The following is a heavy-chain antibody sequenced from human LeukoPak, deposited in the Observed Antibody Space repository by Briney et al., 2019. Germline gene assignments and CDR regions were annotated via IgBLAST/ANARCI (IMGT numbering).Heavy chain of an antibody. V-gene: IGHV4-4*02. CDR3: AGLEGRYSTGLYYYFDY. J-gene: IGHJ4*02. Sequence: SETLSLICAVSGGSISSINLWSWVRQPPGKGLEWIGGMYLSGTTHYNPSLKSRVTISIDKSRNQLSLELSSVTAADTAVYYCAGLEGRYSTGLYYYFDYWGQGILVTVSS. CDR2: MYLSGTT. CDR1: GGSISSINL. D-gene: IGHD6-19*01.